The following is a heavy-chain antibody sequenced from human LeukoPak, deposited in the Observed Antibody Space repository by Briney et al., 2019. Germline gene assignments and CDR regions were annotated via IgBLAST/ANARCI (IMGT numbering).Heavy chain of an antibody. CDR2: ISYDGSNK. CDR1: GFTFSRYA. Sequence: GGSLRLSCAASGFTFSRYAMHWVRQAPGKGLEWVAGISYDGSNKYYADSVKGRFTISRDNSKNTLYLQMNSLRDEDTAVYYCARAPQGKGFWCGYYRVWGKGTLVTVSS. V-gene: IGHV3-30*04. D-gene: IGHD3-3*01. J-gene: IGHJ4*02. CDR3: ARAPQGKGFWCGYYRV.